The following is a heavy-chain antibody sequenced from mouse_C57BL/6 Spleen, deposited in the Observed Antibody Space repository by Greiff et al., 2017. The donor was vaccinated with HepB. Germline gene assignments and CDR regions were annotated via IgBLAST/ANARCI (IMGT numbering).Heavy chain of an antibody. CDR1: GFTFSSYA. CDR3: ARDGDYGGYFDV. V-gene: IGHV5-4*01. J-gene: IGHJ1*03. D-gene: IGHD1-2*01. CDR2: ISDGGSYT. Sequence: EVKVEESGGGLVKPGGSLKLSCAASGFTFSSYAMSWVRQTPEKRLEWVATISDGGSYTYYPDNVKGRFTISRDNAKNNLYLQMSHLKSEDTAMYYCARDGDYGGYFDVWGTGTTVTVSS.